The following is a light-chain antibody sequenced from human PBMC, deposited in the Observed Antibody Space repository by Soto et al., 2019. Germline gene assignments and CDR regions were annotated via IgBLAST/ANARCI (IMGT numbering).Light chain of an antibody. CDR2: EVS. V-gene: IGLV2-14*01. CDR1: SSDVGGYNY. J-gene: IGLJ1*01. Sequence: ALTQPASVSWSPGQSITISCTGTSSDVGGYNYVSWYQQHPGKAPKLMIYEVSNRPSGVSNRFSGSKSGNTASLTISGLQAEDEADYYCSSYTSSSTLGVFGTGTKVTVL. CDR3: SSYTSSSTLGV.